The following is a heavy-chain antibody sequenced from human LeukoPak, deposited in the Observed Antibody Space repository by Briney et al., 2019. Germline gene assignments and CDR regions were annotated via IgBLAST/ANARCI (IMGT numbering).Heavy chain of an antibody. CDR3: ARHRGRVVIASYWYFDL. Sequence: SETLSLTCTVSGGSISSSSYYWGWIRQPPGKGLEWIGSIYYSGSTYYNPSLKSRVTISVDTSKNQFSLKLSSVTAADTAVYYCARHRGRVVIASYWYFDLWGRGTLVTVSS. CDR2: IYYSGST. V-gene: IGHV4-39*01. CDR1: GGSISSSSYY. D-gene: IGHD3-3*01. J-gene: IGHJ2*01.